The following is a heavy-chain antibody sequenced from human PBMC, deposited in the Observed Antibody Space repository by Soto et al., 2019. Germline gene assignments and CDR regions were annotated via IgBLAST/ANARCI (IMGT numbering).Heavy chain of an antibody. CDR1: GVSMISYY. CDR3: ARRIVDRETFDY. CDR2: IYYAGST. Sequence: SDTLSLTCTVSGVSMISYYWSWILQPPGRGLEWIGFIYYAGSTKYNPSLNSRVTISVDTSKNQFSLTVTSVTAADTAVYYCARRIVDRETFDYWGQGTLDTVSS. D-gene: IGHD1-26*01. V-gene: IGHV4-59*08. J-gene: IGHJ4*02.